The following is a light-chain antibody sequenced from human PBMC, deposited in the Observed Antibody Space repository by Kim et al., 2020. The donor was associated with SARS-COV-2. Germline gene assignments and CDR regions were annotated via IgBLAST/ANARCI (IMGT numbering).Light chain of an antibody. CDR1: VLAKKY. CDR3: YSAADKNRV. J-gene: IGLJ2*01. V-gene: IGLV3-27*01. Sequence: VSAGQTARITCSGDVLAKKYARWFQQEPGQAPVLVIYKGSERPSGIPERFSGSSSGTTVTLTISGAQVEDEADYYCYSAADKNRVFGGGTQLTVL. CDR2: KGS.